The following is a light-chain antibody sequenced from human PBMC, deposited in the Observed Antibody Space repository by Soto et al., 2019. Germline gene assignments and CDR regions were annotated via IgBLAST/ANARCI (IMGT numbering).Light chain of an antibody. V-gene: IGKV1-33*01. CDR1: QDISNY. Sequence: DIQMTQSPSSLSASVGDRVTITCQASQDISNYLNWYQQKPGKAPKLLIYDASNLETGVPSRFSGSRSGTYFTFTISSLQPEDIATYYCQQYDNLTFTFGPGTKVDIK. J-gene: IGKJ3*01. CDR3: QQYDNLTFT. CDR2: DAS.